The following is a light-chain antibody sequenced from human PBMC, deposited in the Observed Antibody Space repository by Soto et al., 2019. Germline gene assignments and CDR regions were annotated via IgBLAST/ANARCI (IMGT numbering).Light chain of an antibody. CDR3: QQDYDLPWT. Sequence: EIVMTQSPATLSLSPGERAALSCRASQSVSSSYLSWYQQKPGQAPRLLIYGASIRATGIPARFSGSGSGTYFTLIISSLQPEDFALYYCQQDYDLPWTFGQGTKVEI. CDR2: GAS. J-gene: IGKJ1*01. V-gene: IGKV3D-7*01. CDR1: QSVSSSY.